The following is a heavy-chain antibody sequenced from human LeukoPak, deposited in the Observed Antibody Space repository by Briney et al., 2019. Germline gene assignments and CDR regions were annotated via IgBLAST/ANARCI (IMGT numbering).Heavy chain of an antibody. V-gene: IGHV3-23*01. D-gene: IGHD3-3*01. CDR3: ARELPFSQWIFVDY. Sequence: PGGSLRLSCVASGFTFSSYAMNWVRQAPGKGLEWVSVITGTGGSTFYADSVKGRFTIPRDNSKNTLYLQMSTLRAEDTAVYYCARELPFSQWIFVDYWGQGTLVTVSP. J-gene: IGHJ4*02. CDR1: GFTFSSYA. CDR2: ITGTGGST.